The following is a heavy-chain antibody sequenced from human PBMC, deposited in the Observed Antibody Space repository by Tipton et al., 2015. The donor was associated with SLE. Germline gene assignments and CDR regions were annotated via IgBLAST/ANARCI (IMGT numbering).Heavy chain of an antibody. CDR2: IYYSGTT. D-gene: IGHD2-21*01. CDR3: ARESWRGAQIGLDV. V-gene: IGHV4-39*07. J-gene: IGHJ6*04. CDR1: GGSINSNTHS. Sequence: TLSLTCTVSGGSINSNTHSWGWVRQPPGKGLEWVGHIYYSGTTYYNPSLKSRVTISLDTSKNQFSLDLTSVTAADTAVYYCARESWRGAQIGLDVWGKGTTVTVSS.